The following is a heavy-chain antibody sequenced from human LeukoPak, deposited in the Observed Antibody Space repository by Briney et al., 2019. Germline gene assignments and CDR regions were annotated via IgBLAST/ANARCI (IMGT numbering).Heavy chain of an antibody. V-gene: IGHV3-11*01. CDR3: ARARGLGIGAHFDY. CDR2: ISDDSYRT. CDR1: GFNFGGYY. Sequence: PGGSLRLSCIASGFNFGGYYMGWIRQAPGKGLEWVSYISDDSYRTPYGDSVKGRFTISRDNAKNPLYLQMDNLRVEDTAVYYCARARGLGIGAHFDYWAREPWSPSPQ. D-gene: IGHD4-17*01. J-gene: IGHJ4*02.